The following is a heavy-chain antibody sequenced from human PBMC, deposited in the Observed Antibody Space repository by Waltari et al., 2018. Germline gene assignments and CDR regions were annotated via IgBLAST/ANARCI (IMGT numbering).Heavy chain of an antibody. D-gene: IGHD3-9*01. J-gene: IGHJ4*02. CDR1: GFSISSGSFS. CDR2: IYTNGRT. CDR3: ARMTGSGLFDY. Sequence: QVQLQGSGPGLVKPSQTLFPTCTVPGFSISSGSFSWSWIRQTAGKGLEWIGHIYTNGRTDYNPSLRSRVTISVDTSKSEFSLKLSSVTAADTALYFCARMTGSGLFDYWGQETLVTVSS. V-gene: IGHV4-61*02.